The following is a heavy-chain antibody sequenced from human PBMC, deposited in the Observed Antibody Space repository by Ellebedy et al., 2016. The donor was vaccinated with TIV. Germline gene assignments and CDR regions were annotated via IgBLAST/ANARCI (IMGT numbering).Heavy chain of an antibody. Sequence: GESLKISCAASGFTFSSYSMNWVRQAPGKGLEWVSSISSSSSYIYYADSVKGRFTISRDNAKNSLYLQMNSLRAEDTALYYCAKDIVGGWHKASWFDPWGQGTLVTVSS. CDR2: ISSSSSYI. V-gene: IGHV3-21*04. CDR1: GFTFSSYS. CDR3: AKDIVGGWHKASWFDP. D-gene: IGHD6-19*01. J-gene: IGHJ5*02.